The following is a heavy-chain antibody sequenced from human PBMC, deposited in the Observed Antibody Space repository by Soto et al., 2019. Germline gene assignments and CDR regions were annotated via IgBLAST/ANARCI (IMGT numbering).Heavy chain of an antibody. D-gene: IGHD2-15*01. CDR3: ARDRGYDAHDYYYNAMDV. CDR2: IRGFSPYT. Sequence: GGSLRLSCAASGFTFSDYSLNWVRQAPGKGLEWVSGIRGFSPYTFYAESVKGRFTISRDNAKNSLYLQTNSLRAEDTAVYYCARDRGYDAHDYYYNAMDVWGQGTTVTVSS. V-gene: IGHV3-21*01. J-gene: IGHJ6*02. CDR1: GFTFSDYS.